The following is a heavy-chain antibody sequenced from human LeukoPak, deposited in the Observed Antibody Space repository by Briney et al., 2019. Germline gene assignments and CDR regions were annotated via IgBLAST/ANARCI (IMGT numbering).Heavy chain of an antibody. CDR1: GGSISSGGYS. D-gene: IGHD1-26*01. Sequence: SETLSLTRAVSGGSISSGGYSWSWIRQPPGKGLEWIGYIYHSGSTYYNPSLKSRVTISVDRSKNQFSLKLSSVTAADTAVYYCARDLGGSYYHDAFDIWGQGTMVTVSS. V-gene: IGHV4-30-2*01. CDR2: IYHSGST. CDR3: ARDLGGSYYHDAFDI. J-gene: IGHJ3*02.